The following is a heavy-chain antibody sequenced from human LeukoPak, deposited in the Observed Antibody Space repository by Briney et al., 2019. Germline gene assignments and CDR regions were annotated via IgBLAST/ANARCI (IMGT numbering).Heavy chain of an antibody. CDR3: ARDTGSLHDYGEPLFDY. D-gene: IGHD4-17*01. J-gene: IGHJ4*02. CDR1: GGSISSYY. Sequence: SETLSLTCTVSGGSISSYYWSWIRQPPGKGLEWIGYIYYSGSTNYNPSLKSRVTISVDTSKNQFSLKLSSVTAADTAVYYCARDTGSLHDYGEPLFDYWGQGTLVTVSS. V-gene: IGHV4-59*01. CDR2: IYYSGST.